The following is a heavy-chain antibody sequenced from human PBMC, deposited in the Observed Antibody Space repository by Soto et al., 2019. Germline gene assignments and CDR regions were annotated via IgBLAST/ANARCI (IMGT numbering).Heavy chain of an antibody. Sequence: GASVKVSCKVSGYTLTELSMHWVRQAPGKGLEWMGGFDPEDGETIYAQKFQGRVTMTEDTSTDTAYMELSSLRSEDTAVYYCATVSRHHYDSSGYLDYWGQGTLVTVSS. D-gene: IGHD3-22*01. CDR1: GYTLTELS. J-gene: IGHJ4*02. CDR3: ATVSRHHYDSSGYLDY. V-gene: IGHV1-24*01. CDR2: FDPEDGET.